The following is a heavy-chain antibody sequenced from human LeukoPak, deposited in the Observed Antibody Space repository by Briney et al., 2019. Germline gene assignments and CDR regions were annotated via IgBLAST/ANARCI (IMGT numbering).Heavy chain of an antibody. J-gene: IGHJ5*02. D-gene: IGHD1-7*01. V-gene: IGHV3-43*01. CDR3: AKATVTELQA. CDR2: IMFDGSGI. CDR1: GFTFDEYA. Sequence: GESLRLSCAASGFTFDEYAMHWVRQTPGKRLEWVGLIMFDGSGIFYADSVKGRFAISRDNFKDSLYLQIHSLRIDDTALYYCAKATVTELQAWGQGTLVTVSS.